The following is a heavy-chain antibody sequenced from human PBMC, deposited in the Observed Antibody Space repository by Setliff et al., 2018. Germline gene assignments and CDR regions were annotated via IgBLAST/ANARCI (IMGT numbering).Heavy chain of an antibody. V-gene: IGHV3-73*01. Sequence: PGGSLRLSCVVSGFGFSRHWMSWVRQAPGKGLEWVGRIRRNADNRAPIYAASVKARFTISRDDSKNTAYLQVNSLKTEDTAVYYCAITMTTGVDFFDYWGQGTLVTVSS. CDR3: AITMTTGVDFFDY. CDR2: IRRNADNRAP. D-gene: IGHD4-17*01. CDR1: GFGFSRHW. J-gene: IGHJ4*02.